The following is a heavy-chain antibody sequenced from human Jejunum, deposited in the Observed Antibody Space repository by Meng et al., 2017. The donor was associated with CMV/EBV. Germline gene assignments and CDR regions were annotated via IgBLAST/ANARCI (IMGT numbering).Heavy chain of an antibody. CDR1: NQSISSTNW. Sequence: VSNQSISSTNWWTWIRQPPEKGLEWIGYIYYAGNFYYNPSLKSRVTMSVDTSRNQFSMQLTSMTAEDTAVYYCARIHGGAGWNFVDYWGQGVLVTVSS. V-gene: IGHV4-28*02. CDR2: IYYAGNF. CDR3: ARIHGGAGWNFVDY. D-gene: IGHD1-7*01. J-gene: IGHJ4*02.